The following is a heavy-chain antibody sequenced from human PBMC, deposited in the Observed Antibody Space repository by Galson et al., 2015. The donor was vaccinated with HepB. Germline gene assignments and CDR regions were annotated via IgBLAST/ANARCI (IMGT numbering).Heavy chain of an antibody. V-gene: IGHV3-13*01. Sequence: LRLSCAASGFTFSSYDMHWVRQATGKGLEWVSAIGTAGDTYYPGSVKGRFTISRDNAKNSLYLQMNSLRTEDTALYYCAKDIHDSGWYYIDYWGQGTLVTVSS. CDR2: IGTAGDT. CDR1: GFTFSSYD. D-gene: IGHD6-19*01. CDR3: AKDIHDSGWYYIDY. J-gene: IGHJ4*02.